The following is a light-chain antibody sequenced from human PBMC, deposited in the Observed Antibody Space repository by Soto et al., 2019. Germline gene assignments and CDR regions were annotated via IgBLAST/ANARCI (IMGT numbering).Light chain of an antibody. CDR1: QGISSY. J-gene: IGKJ1*01. V-gene: IGKV1-9*01. Sequence: DIQLTQSPSFLSASVGDRVTITCRASQGISSYLAWYQQKPGKAPKLLIYAASTLQSGVPSRFRGSGSGTEFTLTISSLQPEDFATYYCQKLNNPFGQGTKVEIK. CDR2: AAS. CDR3: QKLNNP.